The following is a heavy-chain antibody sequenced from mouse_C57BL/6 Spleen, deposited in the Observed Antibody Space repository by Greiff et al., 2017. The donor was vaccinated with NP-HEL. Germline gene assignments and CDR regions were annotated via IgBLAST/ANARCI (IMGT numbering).Heavy chain of an antibody. V-gene: IGHV5-12*01. Sequence: EVQLVESGGGLVQPGGSLKLSCAASGFTFSDYYMYWVRQTPEKRLEWVAYISNGGGSTYYPDTVKGRFTISRDNANNTRYLQMSRLKTEDTAVYYCARQCGNDYAMDYWGQGTSVTVSS. CDR2: ISNGGGST. CDR1: GFTFSDYY. D-gene: IGHD2-1*01. J-gene: IGHJ4*01. CDR3: ARQCGNDYAMDY.